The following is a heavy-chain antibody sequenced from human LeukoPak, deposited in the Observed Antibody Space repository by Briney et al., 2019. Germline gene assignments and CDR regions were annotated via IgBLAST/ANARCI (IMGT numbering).Heavy chain of an antibody. CDR3: ARGAGDDTSGSRMKGAFDY. J-gene: IGHJ4*02. D-gene: IGHD3-22*01. Sequence: GGSLRLSCAASGFTVSNKYMSWVRQAPGKGLEWVSVLYSGGTTYYADSVKGRFTISRHIPRNTLYLQMNSLRAEDTAVYYCARGAGDDTSGSRMKGAFDYWGQGTLVTVSS. CDR1: GFTVSNKY. CDR2: LYSGGTT. V-gene: IGHV3-53*04.